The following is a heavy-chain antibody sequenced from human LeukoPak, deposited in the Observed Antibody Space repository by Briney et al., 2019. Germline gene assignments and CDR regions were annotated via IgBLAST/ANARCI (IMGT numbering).Heavy chain of an antibody. J-gene: IGHJ4*02. CDR3: ARGPTDYGGPEDFDY. V-gene: IGHV4-34*01. Sequence: SETLSLTCAVYAGSFSGYYWSWIRQPPGKGLEWIVEINHSGTTNSHPSLNSRVTISVDTAYNQFCLKLSSVTAVDTAVYYCARGPTDYGGPEDFDYWGQGTLVTVSS. D-gene: IGHD4-23*01. CDR1: AGSFSGYY. CDR2: INHSGTT.